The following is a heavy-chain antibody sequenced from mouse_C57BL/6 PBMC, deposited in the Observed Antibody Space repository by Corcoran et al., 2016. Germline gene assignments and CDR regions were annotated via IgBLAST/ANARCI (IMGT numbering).Heavy chain of an antibody. D-gene: IGHD2-5*01. J-gene: IGHJ1*03. V-gene: IGHV9-3*01. CDR1: GYTFTTYG. CDR2: INTYSEVP. CDR3: ARDSNWYFDV. Sequence: QIQLLQSGPELKKPGETVKISCKASGYTFTTYGMSWVKQAPGKGLKWVGWINTYSEVPTYADDFKGRFAFSLETSAGTAYLQINSLKNEDTATYFCARDSNWYFDVWGTGTTVTVSS.